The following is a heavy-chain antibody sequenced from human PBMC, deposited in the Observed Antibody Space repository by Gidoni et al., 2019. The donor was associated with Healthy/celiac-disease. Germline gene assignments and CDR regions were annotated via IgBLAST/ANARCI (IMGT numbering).Heavy chain of an antibody. CDR2: IYHSGST. V-gene: IGHV4-4*02. CDR3: ARMGSGIQLWPRWDY. J-gene: IGHJ4*02. Sequence: QVQLQDSGPGLVKPSGTLSLTCAVSGGSLSSSNWWSWVRQPPGKGLEWIGEIYHSGSTNYNPSLKSRVTISVDKSKNQFSLKLSSVTAADTAVYYCARMGSGIQLWPRWDYWGQGTLVTVSS. CDR1: GGSLSSSNW. D-gene: IGHD5-18*01.